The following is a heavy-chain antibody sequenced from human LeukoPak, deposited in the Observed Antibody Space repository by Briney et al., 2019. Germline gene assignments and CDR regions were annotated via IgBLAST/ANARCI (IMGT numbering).Heavy chain of an antibody. D-gene: IGHD2-15*01. J-gene: IGHJ4*02. CDR1: GFTFSDYH. Sequence: PGGSLRLSCAASGFTFSDYHMSWIRQAPGKGLEWVSYISSSGSTIYYADSVKGRFTISRDNAKSSLYLQMNSLRAEDTALYYCAKDIGGGGFNIFDYWGQGTLVTVSS. CDR2: ISSSGSTI. V-gene: IGHV3-11*01. CDR3: AKDIGGGGFNIFDY.